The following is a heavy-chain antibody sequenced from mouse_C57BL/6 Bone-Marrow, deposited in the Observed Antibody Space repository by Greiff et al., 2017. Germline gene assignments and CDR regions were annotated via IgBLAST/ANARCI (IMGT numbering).Heavy chain of an antibody. Sequence: QVQLQQPGAELVKPGASVKLSCKASGYTFTSYWMHWVKQRPGQGLEWIGMIHPNSGSTNYNEKFKSKATLTVDKSSSTAYMQLSSLTSEDSAVYYCAIFYGNYFYYAMDYWGQGTSVTVSS. CDR1: GYTFTSYW. D-gene: IGHD2-1*01. J-gene: IGHJ4*01. CDR3: AIFYGNYFYYAMDY. CDR2: IHPNSGST. V-gene: IGHV1-64*01.